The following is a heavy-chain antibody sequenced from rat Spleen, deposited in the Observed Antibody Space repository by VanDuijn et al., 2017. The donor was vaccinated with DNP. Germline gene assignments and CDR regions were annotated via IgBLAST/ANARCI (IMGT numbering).Heavy chain of an antibody. CDR3: ARHGHWGDFDY. CDR1: GFTFSDYY. V-gene: IGHV5-25*01. D-gene: IGHD5-1*01. J-gene: IGHJ2*01. Sequence: EVQLVQSGGGLVQPGRSLKLSCAVSGFTFSDYYMAWVRQVPGKGLEWVASITTSGDSTSSPDSVKGRFTISRDNAKNTLYLQMNSLRSEDTATYYCARHGHWGDFDYWGQGVMVTVSS. CDR2: ITTSGDST.